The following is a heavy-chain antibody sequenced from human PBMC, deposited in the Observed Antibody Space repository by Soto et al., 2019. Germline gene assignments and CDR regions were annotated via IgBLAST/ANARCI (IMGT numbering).Heavy chain of an antibody. J-gene: IGHJ4*02. CDR2: MNPNSGNT. D-gene: IGHD4-17*01. CDR1: GYTFASYD. CDR3: ARVLGDLNPTSFDY. Sequence: ASVKVSCKASGYTFASYDIKWVRQATGQGLEWMGWMNPNSGNTGYAQKFQGRVTMTRNTSISTAYMELSSLRSEDTAVYYCARVLGDLNPTSFDYWGQGTLVTVSS. V-gene: IGHV1-8*01.